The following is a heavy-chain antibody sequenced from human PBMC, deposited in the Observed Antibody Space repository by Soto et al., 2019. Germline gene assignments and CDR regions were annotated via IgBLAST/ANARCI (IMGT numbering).Heavy chain of an antibody. V-gene: IGHV3-23*01. D-gene: IGHD3-10*01. J-gene: IGHJ5*02. CDR3: AKKGGGLTYFGSGSYYNA. CDR1: GVTFSNYA. CDR2: ISGSGDST. Sequence: EVQLLEYGGGLVQPGGSLRLSCAASGVTFSNYAMTWVRQAPGKGLQWVSLISGSGDSTHYADSVKGRFTISRDNSMNPLYLQMNSLRAEDTAVYYCAKKGGGLTYFGSGSYYNAWGQGTLVTVSS.